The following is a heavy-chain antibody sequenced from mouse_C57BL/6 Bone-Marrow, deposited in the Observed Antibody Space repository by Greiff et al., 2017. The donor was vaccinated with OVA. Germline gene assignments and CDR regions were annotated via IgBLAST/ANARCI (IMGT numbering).Heavy chain of an antibody. Sequence: EVQGVESEGGLVQPGSSIKLSCTASGLTVSDYYKACVRQVPEKGLDGGANSNYDGSSTYYLDSLKSRFIISRDNAKNILYLQMSSLKSEDTATYYCARGGWDWYFDVWGTGTTVTVSS. CDR3: ARGGWDWYFDV. V-gene: IGHV5-16*01. J-gene: IGHJ1*03. CDR2: SNYDGSST. CDR1: GLTVSDYY. D-gene: IGHD3-3*01.